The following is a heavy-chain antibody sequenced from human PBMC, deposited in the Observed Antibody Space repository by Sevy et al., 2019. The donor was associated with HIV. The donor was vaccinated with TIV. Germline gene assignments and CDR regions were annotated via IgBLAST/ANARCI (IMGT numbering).Heavy chain of an antibody. Sequence: GSLRLSCAASGFTFSSYAMSWVRQAPGKGLEWVSAISGSGGSTYYADSVKGRFTISRDNSKNTLYLQMNSLRAEDTAVYYCAKDRDYYDSSGLGSVDYWGQGTLVTVSS. V-gene: IGHV3-23*01. J-gene: IGHJ4*02. CDR1: GFTFSSYA. CDR2: ISGSGGST. D-gene: IGHD3-22*01. CDR3: AKDRDYYDSSGLGSVDY.